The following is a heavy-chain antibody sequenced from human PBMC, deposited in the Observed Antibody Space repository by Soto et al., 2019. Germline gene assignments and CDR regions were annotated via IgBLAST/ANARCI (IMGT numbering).Heavy chain of an antibody. V-gene: IGHV5-51*01. J-gene: IGHJ6*02. CDR1: GYTFTNYW. CDR2: IYPGDSDT. Sequence: GESLKISCKGSGYTFTNYWIGWVRQMPGKGLEWMGIIYPGDSDTKYNPSFQGQVTISADRSITTTYLQWSSLKASDTAIYYCAASIFYYGMDVWGQGTTVTVSS. CDR3: AASIFYYGMDV.